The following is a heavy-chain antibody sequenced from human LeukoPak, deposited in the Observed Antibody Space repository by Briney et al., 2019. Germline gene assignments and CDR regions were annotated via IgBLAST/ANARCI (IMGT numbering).Heavy chain of an antibody. V-gene: IGHV4-59*08. J-gene: IGHJ1*01. Sequence: SETLSLTCTVSGGSISSYYWSWIRQPPGKGLEWIGYIYYSGSTNYNPSLKSRVTISVDTSKNQFSLKLSSVTAADTAVYYCARHSVMTTVTTYEYFQHWGQGTVVTVSS. CDR3: ARHSVMTTVTTYEYFQH. CDR2: IYYSGST. D-gene: IGHD4-17*01. CDR1: GGSISSYY.